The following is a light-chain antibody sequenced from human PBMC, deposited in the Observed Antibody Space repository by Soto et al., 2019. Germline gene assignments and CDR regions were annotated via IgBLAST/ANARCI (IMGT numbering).Light chain of an antibody. Sequence: QSALTQPRSVSGSPGQSVTISCTGTSSDVGGYNYVSWYQQHPGKAPKGMIYDVSERPSGVPDRFSGSKSGNTASLTISGLQAEDEADYYCCSYAGSPRYVFGTGTKVPVL. CDR2: DVS. J-gene: IGLJ1*01. CDR1: SSDVGGYNY. V-gene: IGLV2-11*01. CDR3: CSYAGSPRYV.